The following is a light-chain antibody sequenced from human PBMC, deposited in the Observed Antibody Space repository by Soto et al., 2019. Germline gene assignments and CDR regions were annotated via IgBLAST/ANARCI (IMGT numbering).Light chain of an antibody. CDR2: GAS. CDR1: QSVSSSD. Sequence: EIVLTQSPATLSLSPGERATLSCRPSQSVSSSDLAWYQQKPGQAPRLLIYGASSRATCIPDRFSGSGSGTDFTLTISSLQSEDFAVYYCQQYNNWPLTFGGGTKVDIK. J-gene: IGKJ4*01. CDR3: QQYNNWPLT. V-gene: IGKV3-20*01.